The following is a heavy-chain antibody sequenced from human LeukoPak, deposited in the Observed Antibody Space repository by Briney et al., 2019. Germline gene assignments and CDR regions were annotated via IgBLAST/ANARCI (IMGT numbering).Heavy chain of an antibody. V-gene: IGHV4-59*02. J-gene: IGHJ2*01. CDR3: ARDKGPYWYFDL. Sequence: SETLSLTCTVSGDSVSTYYWNWIRQPPGKGLEWIGNIHYSGSTDYNPSLKSRVTISVDTSKNQISLRLGSVTAADTAVYHCARDKGPYWYFDLWGRGTLVTVSS. CDR1: GDSVSTYY. CDR2: IHYSGST.